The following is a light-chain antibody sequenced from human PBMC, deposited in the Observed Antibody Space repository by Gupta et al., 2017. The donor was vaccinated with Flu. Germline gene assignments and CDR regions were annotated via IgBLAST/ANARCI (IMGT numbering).Light chain of an antibody. J-gene: IGKJ1*01. CDR3: QQSDDTPRT. Sequence: PSSLSASIGDRFTITCRASQSISIYLNWYQQRPGKAPELLIFAASSLTGGIPSRFSGSGSGTDFTLTISSLQPEDFASYYCQQSDDTPRTFGQGTKVELK. CDR1: QSISIY. CDR2: AAS. V-gene: IGKV1-39*01.